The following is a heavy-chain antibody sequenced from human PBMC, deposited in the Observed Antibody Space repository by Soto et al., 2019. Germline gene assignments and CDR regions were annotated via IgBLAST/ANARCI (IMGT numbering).Heavy chain of an antibody. J-gene: IGHJ6*02. CDR1: GFTFSSYA. CDR3: ATTHGGHMTTVTKYYYYGMDV. CDR2: ISGSGGST. D-gene: IGHD4-17*01. Sequence: PRLSCAASGFTFSSYAMSWVRQAPGKGLEWVSAISGSGGSTYYADSVKGRFTISRDNSKNTLYLQMNSLRAEDTAVYYCATTHGGHMTTVTKYYYYGMDVWGQGTTVTVSS. V-gene: IGHV3-23*01.